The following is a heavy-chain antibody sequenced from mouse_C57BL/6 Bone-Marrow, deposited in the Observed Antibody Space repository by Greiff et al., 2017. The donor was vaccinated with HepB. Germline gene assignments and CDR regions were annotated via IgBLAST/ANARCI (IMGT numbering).Heavy chain of an antibody. V-gene: IGHV5-16*01. CDR3: ARDLPLTPFAY. CDR2: INYDGSST. Sequence: EVKVVESEGGLVQPGSSMKLSCTASGFTFSDYYMAWVRQVPEKGLEWVANINYDGSSTYYLDSLKSRFIISRDNAKNILYLQMSSLKSEDTATYYCARDLPLTPFAYWGQGTLVTVSA. D-gene: IGHD4-1*01. J-gene: IGHJ3*01. CDR1: GFTFSDYY.